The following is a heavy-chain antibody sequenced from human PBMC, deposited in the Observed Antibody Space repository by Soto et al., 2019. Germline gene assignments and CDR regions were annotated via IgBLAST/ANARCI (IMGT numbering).Heavy chain of an antibody. CDR1: GFTFSSYA. V-gene: IGHV3-23*01. J-gene: IGHJ5*02. CDR3: AKDLTIAVAGNSGVDP. D-gene: IGHD6-19*01. CDR2: ISGSGGST. Sequence: GGSLRLSCAASGFTFSSYAMSWVRQAPGKGLEWVSAISGSGGSTYYADSVKGRFTISRDNSKNTLYLQMNSLRAEDTAVYYCAKDLTIAVAGNSGVDPWGQGTLVTVSS.